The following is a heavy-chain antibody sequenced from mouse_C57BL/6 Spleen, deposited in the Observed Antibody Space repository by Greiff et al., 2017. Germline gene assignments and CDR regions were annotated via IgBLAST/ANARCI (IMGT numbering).Heavy chain of an antibody. CDR1: GFSLTSYG. CDR3: ARMCGYTEGFAY. V-gene: IGHV2-2*01. CDR2: IWSGGST. J-gene: IGHJ3*01. Sequence: VLLVESGPGLVQPSQSLSITCTVSGFSLTSYGVHWVRQSPGKGLEWMGVIWSGGSTDYNAAFIASLSIIKYNSKSQVFLKMNSLQSDDTAIYYCARMCGYTEGFAYWGQGTLVTVSA. D-gene: IGHD1-2*01.